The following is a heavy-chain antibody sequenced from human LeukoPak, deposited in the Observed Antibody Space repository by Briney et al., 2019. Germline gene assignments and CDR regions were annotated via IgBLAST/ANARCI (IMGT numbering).Heavy chain of an antibody. CDR2: IYYSGST. CDR1: GYSISSGYY. Sequence: SETLSLTCTVSGYSISSGYYWGWIRQPPGKGLEWIGSIYYSGSTNYNPSLKSRVTISVDTSKNQFSLKLSSVTAADTAVYYCASENSGSYYAFDIWGQGTMVTVSS. V-gene: IGHV4-38-2*02. CDR3: ASENSGSYYAFDI. J-gene: IGHJ3*02. D-gene: IGHD1-26*01.